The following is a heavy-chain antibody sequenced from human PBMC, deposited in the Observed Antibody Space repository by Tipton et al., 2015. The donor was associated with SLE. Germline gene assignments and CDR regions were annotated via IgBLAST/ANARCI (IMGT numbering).Heavy chain of an antibody. CDR2: ISGYNGNT. Sequence: QVQLVQSRGEVKKPGASVKVSCKASGYTFNSYSISWVRQAPGQGLEWMGWISGYNGNTNYAQKFQGRVTMTTDTSTSTAYLELRSLRPDDTAVYFCARGAPGGSYWGQGTLVTVSS. V-gene: IGHV1-18*01. D-gene: IGHD2-15*01. J-gene: IGHJ4*02. CDR3: ARGAPGGSY. CDR1: GYTFNSYS.